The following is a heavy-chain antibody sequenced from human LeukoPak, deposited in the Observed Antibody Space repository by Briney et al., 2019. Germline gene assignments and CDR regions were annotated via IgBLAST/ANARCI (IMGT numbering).Heavy chain of an antibody. CDR2: IYYSGST. CDR1: GGSISSSSYY. Sequence: SETLSLTCTVSGGSISSSSYYWGWIRQPPGKGLEWIGSIYYSGSTYYNPSLKSRVTISVDTSKNQFSLKLSSVTAADTAVYYCARPSYYYDSSENRGYYFDYWGQGTLVTVSS. J-gene: IGHJ4*02. D-gene: IGHD3-22*01. CDR3: ARPSYYYDSSENRGYYFDY. V-gene: IGHV4-39*01.